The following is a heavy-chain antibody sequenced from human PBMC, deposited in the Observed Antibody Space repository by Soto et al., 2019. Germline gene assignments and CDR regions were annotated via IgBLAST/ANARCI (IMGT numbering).Heavy chain of an antibody. CDR2: IYHSGST. V-gene: IGHV4-38-2*01. D-gene: IGHD4-17*01. J-gene: IGHJ6*02. Sequence: PSETLSLTCAVSDYSISSGFYWGWIRQPPGKGLEWIGNIYHSGSTYHNPSLKSRVTISVDTSKNQFSLKLRSVTAADTAVYYCARAFYGDYAAHYYVMDVWGQGATVTVSS. CDR3: ARAFYGDYAAHYYVMDV. CDR1: DYSISSGFY.